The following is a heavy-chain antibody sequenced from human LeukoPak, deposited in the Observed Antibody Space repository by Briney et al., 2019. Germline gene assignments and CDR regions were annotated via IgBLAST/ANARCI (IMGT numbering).Heavy chain of an antibody. D-gene: IGHD6-13*01. CDR2: IWHDGSNK. CDR1: GFTLSSYA. Sequence: PGGSLRLSCAASGFTLSSYAMHWVRQAPGKGLEWVAVIWHDGSNKYYADSVKGRFTISRDNSKNTLYLQMNSQRAEDTAVYYCARSGEQQMVRGGFDIWGQGTMVTVSS. CDR3: ARSGEQQMVRGGFDI. V-gene: IGHV3-33*01. J-gene: IGHJ3*02.